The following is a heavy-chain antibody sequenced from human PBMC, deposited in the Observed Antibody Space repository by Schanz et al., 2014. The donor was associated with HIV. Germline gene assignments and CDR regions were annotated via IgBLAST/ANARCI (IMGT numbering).Heavy chain of an antibody. CDR2: ISYTGTYM. CDR3: AKSNGGDTAVVQYYFDY. J-gene: IGHJ4*02. D-gene: IGHD5-18*01. V-gene: IGHV3-21*01. CDR1: GFTFSSYS. Sequence: EVQLVESGGGLVKPGGSLRLSCAASGFTFSSYSMNWVRQAPGKGLEWVSSISYTGTYMYYADSVKGRFTISRDNAKNSLYLNMYSLRAEDTAVYFCAKSNGGDTAVVQYYFDYWGQGTLVSVSP.